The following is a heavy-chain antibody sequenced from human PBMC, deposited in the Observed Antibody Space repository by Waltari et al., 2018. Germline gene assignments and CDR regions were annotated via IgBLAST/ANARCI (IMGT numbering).Heavy chain of an antibody. V-gene: IGHV3-23*03. CDR3: AKAPRGYDPYFDY. D-gene: IGHD5-12*01. CDR1: GFTFSNYA. Sequence: EVKLLESGGGLVQPGGSLRLSCAASGFTFSNYAMNWFRQAPGQGLEGVSCINRGGSRDYADAVKGRFTISRDNSNNTLDVQMNSLRVEDTAVYDGAKAPRGYDPYFDYWGQGTLVTVSS. CDR2: INRGGSR. J-gene: IGHJ4*02.